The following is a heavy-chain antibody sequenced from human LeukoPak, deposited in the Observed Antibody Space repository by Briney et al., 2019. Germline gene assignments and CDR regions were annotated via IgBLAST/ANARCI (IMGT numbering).Heavy chain of an antibody. CDR3: ASSLGGKIAAAGTSSAFDI. CDR2: MNPNSGNT. CDR1: GYTFTSYD. V-gene: IGHV1-8*03. D-gene: IGHD6-13*01. Sequence: GASVKVSCKASGYTFTSYDINWVRQATGQGLEWMGWMNPNSGNTGYAQKFQGRVTITRNTSISTAYMELSSLRSEDTAVYYCASSLGGKIAAAGTSSAFDIWGQGTMVTVSS. J-gene: IGHJ3*02.